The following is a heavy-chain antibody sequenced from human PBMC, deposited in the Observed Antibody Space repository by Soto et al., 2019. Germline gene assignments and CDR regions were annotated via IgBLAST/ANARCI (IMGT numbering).Heavy chain of an antibody. D-gene: IGHD3-22*01. CDR3: ARPRYDGSGTPFDY. CDR2: INTDGSST. J-gene: IGHJ4*02. V-gene: IGHV3-74*01. Sequence: EVQLVESGGGLVQPGGSLRLSCAASGFTFSSYWMHWVRQVPGKGLVWVSRINTDGSSTSYADSVKGRFTISRDNAKNTLSLQMNSLLAEDTAVYYCARPRYDGSGTPFDYWGQGTLVTVSS. CDR1: GFTFSSYW.